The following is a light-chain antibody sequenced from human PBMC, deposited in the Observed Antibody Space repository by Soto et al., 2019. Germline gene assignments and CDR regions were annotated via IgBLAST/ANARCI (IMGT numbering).Light chain of an antibody. CDR1: QSVRSNF. CDR3: QQYAGSPRT. CDR2: DAY. Sequence: EIVLTQSPGTLSLSPGDTATLSCRASQSVRSNFLAWYQHKPGQAPRLLIHDAYSRATGIPDRFSGSGSDRDFTLTISRLEPADFAVYYCQQYAGSPRTFGQGTKLEIK. V-gene: IGKV3-20*01. J-gene: IGKJ2*01.